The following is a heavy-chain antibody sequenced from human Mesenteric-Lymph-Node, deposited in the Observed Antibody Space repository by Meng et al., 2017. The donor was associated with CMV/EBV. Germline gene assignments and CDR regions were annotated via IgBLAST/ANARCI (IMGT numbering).Heavy chain of an antibody. CDR2: INPNSGGT. CDR1: GYTFTGYY. J-gene: IGHJ5*02. CDR3: AREGVDIVATHWFDP. Sequence: ASVKVSCKASGYTFTGYYMHWVRQAPGQGLEWMGWINPNSGGTNYAQKFQGRVTMTRDTSTSTVYMELSSLRSEDTAVYYCAREGVDIVATHWFDPWGQGTLVTVSS. D-gene: IGHD5-12*01. V-gene: IGHV1-2*02.